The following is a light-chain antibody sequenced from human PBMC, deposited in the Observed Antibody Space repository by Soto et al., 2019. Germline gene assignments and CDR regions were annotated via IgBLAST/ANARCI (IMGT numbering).Light chain of an antibody. CDR1: QSVSSSY. V-gene: IGKV3-20*01. CDR3: QQDCLRWT. CDR2: GAS. Sequence: NEFKKSPGTLSLSPGERATLSCRASQSVSSSYLAWYQQKPGQAPRLLIYGASRRATGIPDRFSGSGAGTGFTLTIIRLEPEDFAVYYCQQDCLRWTFGQGTKVDI. J-gene: IGKJ1*01.